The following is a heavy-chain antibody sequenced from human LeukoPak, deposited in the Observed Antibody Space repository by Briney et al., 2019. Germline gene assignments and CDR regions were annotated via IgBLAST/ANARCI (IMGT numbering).Heavy chain of an antibody. CDR3: ASGSYAFFQH. CDR1: GFTFSSYS. Sequence: GGSLRLSCAASGFTFSSYSLNWVRQAPGKGLEWVSSISSSSSYIYYADSVKGRFTISRDNPKNSLYLQMNSLRAEDTAVYYCASGSYAFFQHWGQGTLVTVSS. V-gene: IGHV3-21*01. J-gene: IGHJ1*01. D-gene: IGHD1-26*01. CDR2: ISSSSSYI.